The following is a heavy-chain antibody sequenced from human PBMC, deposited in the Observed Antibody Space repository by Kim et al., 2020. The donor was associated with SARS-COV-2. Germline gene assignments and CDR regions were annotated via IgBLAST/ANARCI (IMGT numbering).Heavy chain of an antibody. J-gene: IGHJ4*02. CDR2: T. D-gene: IGHD1-26*01. V-gene: IGHV1-8*01. CDR3: ARGEWELGADY. Sequence: TGYAQKFQGIVTMPRNTSISTAYMELSSLRSEDTAVYYCARGEWELGADYWGQGTLVTVSS.